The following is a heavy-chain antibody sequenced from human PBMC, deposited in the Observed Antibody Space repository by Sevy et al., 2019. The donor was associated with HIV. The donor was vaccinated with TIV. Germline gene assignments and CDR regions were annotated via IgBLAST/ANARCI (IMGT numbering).Heavy chain of an antibody. CDR3: AREGCTKPHDY. CDR1: GFTFSKYS. D-gene: IGHD2-8*01. CDR2: LSFGCGEI. Sequence: GGSLRLSCAASGFTFSKYSMSWVRQPPGKGLEWVSTLSFGCGEINSADSVKGRFTISRDNSKSSVYLQMNNLRPEDTAVYCCAREGCTKPHDYWGQGTLVTVSS. V-gene: IGHV3-23*01. J-gene: IGHJ4*02.